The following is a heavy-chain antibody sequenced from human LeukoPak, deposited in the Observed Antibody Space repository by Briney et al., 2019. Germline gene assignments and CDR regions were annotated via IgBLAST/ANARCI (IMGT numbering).Heavy chain of an antibody. J-gene: IGHJ5*02. CDR1: GFSFSSYG. D-gene: IGHD3-10*01. CDR3: AKDLKSDGSGVNWFDP. Sequence: GGSLRLSCAASGFSFSSYGMHWVRQAPGKGLEWVAVISYDGSNRYYADSVKGRFTISRDNSKNTLYLQMNSLRADDTAVYYCAKDLKSDGSGVNWFDPWGQGTLVTVSS. V-gene: IGHV3-30*18. CDR2: ISYDGSNR.